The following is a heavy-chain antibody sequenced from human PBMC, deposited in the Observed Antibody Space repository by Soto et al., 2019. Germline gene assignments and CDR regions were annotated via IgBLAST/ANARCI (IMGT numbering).Heavy chain of an antibody. J-gene: IGHJ3*02. CDR2: INPNSGGT. D-gene: IGHD3-22*01. CDR1: GYTFTSYD. Sequence: ASVKVSCKASGYTFTSYDINWVRQATGQGLEWMGWINPNSGGTNYAQKFQGWVTMTRDTSISTAYMELSRLRSDDTAVYYCARRVKGVTMTAGAFDIWGQGTMVTVSS. CDR3: ARRVKGVTMTAGAFDI. V-gene: IGHV1-2*04.